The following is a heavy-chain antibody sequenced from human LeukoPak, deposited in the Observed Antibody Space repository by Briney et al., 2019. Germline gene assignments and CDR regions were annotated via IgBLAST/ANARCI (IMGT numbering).Heavy chain of an antibody. CDR2: IYYRGTT. V-gene: IGHV4-39*07. Sequence: SETLSLTCIVSGGSISSSDYCWGWIRQPPGKGLEWIGSIYYRGTTYYNPSLKSRVTISVDTSKNQFSLILSSVTAADTAVYYCARDRSRGYYYGMDVWGQGTTVTVSS. D-gene: IGHD3-10*01. CDR1: GGSISSSDYC. CDR3: ARDRSRGYYYGMDV. J-gene: IGHJ6*02.